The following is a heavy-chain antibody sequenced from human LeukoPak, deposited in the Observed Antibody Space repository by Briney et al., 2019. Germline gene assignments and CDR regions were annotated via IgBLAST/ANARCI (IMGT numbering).Heavy chain of an antibody. J-gene: IGHJ4*02. Sequence: GGSLRLSCQASGFTFSSYGMHWVRQAPGKGLEWVTFIRYDESKKSYADSVKGRFTISRDNSKNTLYLLMNSLRAEDTAVYYCAKAYGTYYFDYGGQGTLVTVSS. V-gene: IGHV3-30*02. CDR1: GFTFSSYG. CDR2: IRYDESKK. CDR3: AKAYGTYYFDY. D-gene: IGHD4-17*01.